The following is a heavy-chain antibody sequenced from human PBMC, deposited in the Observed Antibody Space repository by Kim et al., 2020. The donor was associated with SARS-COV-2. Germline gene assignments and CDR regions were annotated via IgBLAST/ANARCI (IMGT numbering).Heavy chain of an antibody. V-gene: IGHV4-39*07. D-gene: IGHD3-10*01. CDR3: ARDPEPSGSGSSYYYGMDV. J-gene: IGHJ6*02. Sequence: SRVTISVDTSKNQFSLKLSAVTAADTAVYYCARDPEPSGSGSSYYYGMDVWGQGTTVTVSS.